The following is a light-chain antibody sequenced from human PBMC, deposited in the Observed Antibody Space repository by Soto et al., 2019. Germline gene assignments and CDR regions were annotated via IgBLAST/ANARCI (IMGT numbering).Light chain of an antibody. Sequence: EIVLTQSPATLSLSPGERATPSCRASQSVSSYLAWYQQKPGQAPRLLIYDASNRATGIPARFSGSGSGTDFTLTISSLESEDFAVYYCQQRSDWLLTFGGGTKVDIK. CDR2: DAS. J-gene: IGKJ4*01. CDR1: QSVSSY. CDR3: QQRSDWLLT. V-gene: IGKV3-11*01.